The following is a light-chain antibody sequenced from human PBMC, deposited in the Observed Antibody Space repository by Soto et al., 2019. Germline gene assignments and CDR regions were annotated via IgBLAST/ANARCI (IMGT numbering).Light chain of an antibody. CDR3: QQYNSWALT. V-gene: IGKV1-5*01. Sequence: DIQMTQSPSTLSASVGDRVTITCRASQSISDWLAWYQQKPGKAPKVLIYEASNLESGVPSRFSGSGFGTEFTLTISSLQPDDFATYYCQQYNSWALTFGGGTKVEIK. CDR2: EAS. J-gene: IGKJ4*01. CDR1: QSISDW.